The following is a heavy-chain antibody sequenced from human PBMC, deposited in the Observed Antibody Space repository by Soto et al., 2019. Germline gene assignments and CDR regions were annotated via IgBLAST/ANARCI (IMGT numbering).Heavy chain of an antibody. CDR3: ARRSSSWYQGWFDP. J-gene: IGHJ5*02. CDR2: INAGNGNT. D-gene: IGHD6-13*01. V-gene: IGHV1-3*01. Sequence: ASVKVSCKASGYTFTSYAMHWVRQAPGQRLEWMGWINAGNGNTKYSQKFQGRVTITRDTSASTAYMELSSLRSEDTAVYYCARRSSSWYQGWFDPWGQGTLVTVSS. CDR1: GYTFTSYA.